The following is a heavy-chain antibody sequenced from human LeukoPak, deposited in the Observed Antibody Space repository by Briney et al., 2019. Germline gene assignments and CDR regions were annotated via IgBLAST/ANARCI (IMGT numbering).Heavy chain of an antibody. CDR2: IVVGSGNT. CDR1: GFTFTSSA. D-gene: IGHD2-21*02. CDR3: AAQGYCGGDCLRAYYYYGMDV. Sequence: ASVKVSCKASGFTFTSSAMQWVRQARGQRLEWIGWIVVGSGNTNYAQKFQERVTITRDMSTSTAYMELSSLRSEDTAVYYCAAQGYCGGDCLRAYYYYGMDVWGQGTTVTVSS. J-gene: IGHJ6*02. V-gene: IGHV1-58*02.